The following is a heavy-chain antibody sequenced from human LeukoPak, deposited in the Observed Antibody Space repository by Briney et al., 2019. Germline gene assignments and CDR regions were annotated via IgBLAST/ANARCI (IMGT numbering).Heavy chain of an antibody. J-gene: IGHJ4*02. CDR1: GFTFSSYS. V-gene: IGHV3-21*01. CDR3: ARDGVMEXLVXXXXTXXYXFDY. Sequence: GGSLRLSCAASGFTFSSYSMNWVRQAPGKGLEWVSSISSSSSYIYYADSVKGRFTISRDNAKNSLYLQMNSLRAEDTAVYYCARDGVMEXLVXXXXTXXYXFDYWGXGTLVTV. D-gene: IGHD2-21*01. CDR2: ISSSSSYI.